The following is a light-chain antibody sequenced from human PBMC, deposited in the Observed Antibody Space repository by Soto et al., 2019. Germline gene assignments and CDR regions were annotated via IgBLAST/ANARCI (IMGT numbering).Light chain of an antibody. V-gene: IGKV1-5*01. CDR2: DAS. J-gene: IGKJ1*01. CDR3: EQYNNY. CDR1: QSISSL. Sequence: DIQMTQSPSTLSASVGDRVTITCRASQSISSLLAWYQQKPGKAPKLLIYDASSLASGDPSRFSGSGSGTDFTPAISSLQPDDFATYYCEQYNNYFGQGTKVEIK.